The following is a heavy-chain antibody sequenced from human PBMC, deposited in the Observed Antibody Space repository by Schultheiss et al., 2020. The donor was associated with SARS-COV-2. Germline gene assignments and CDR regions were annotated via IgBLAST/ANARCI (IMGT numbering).Heavy chain of an antibody. CDR1: GFTFSSYA. CDR3: AKGVNFWSGYYKTPDAFDI. D-gene: IGHD3-3*01. V-gene: IGHV3-23*01. CDR2: ISGSGGNT. J-gene: IGHJ3*02. Sequence: GGSLRLSCAASGFTFSSYAMSWVRQAPGKGLEWVSAISGSGGNTYYADSVKGRFTISRDNSKNTLYLQMNSLRAEDTAVYYCAKGVNFWSGYYKTPDAFDIWGQGTMVTVSS.